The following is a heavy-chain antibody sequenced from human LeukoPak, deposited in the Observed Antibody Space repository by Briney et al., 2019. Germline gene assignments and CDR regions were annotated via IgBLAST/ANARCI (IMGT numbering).Heavy chain of an antibody. D-gene: IGHD3-10*01. CDR1: GFTFSSYA. J-gene: IGHJ3*02. Sequence: GGSLRLSCAASGFTFSSYAMHWVRQAPGKGLEWVAVISYDGSNKYYADSVKGRFTISRDNSKNTLYLQMNSLTAGDTAVYYCGRRRGGSRSYSDAFDIWGQGTKVTVSS. V-gene: IGHV3-30-3*01. CDR2: ISYDGSNK. CDR3: GRRRGGSRSYSDAFDI.